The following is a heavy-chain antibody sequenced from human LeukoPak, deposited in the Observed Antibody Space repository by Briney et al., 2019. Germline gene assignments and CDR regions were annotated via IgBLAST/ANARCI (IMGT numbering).Heavy chain of an antibody. V-gene: IGHV3-20*04. CDR3: ARGFRNGHFDC. CDR1: GFTFDDYG. D-gene: IGHD2-8*01. J-gene: IGHJ4*02. CDR2: INRNGGST. Sequence: GGSLRLSCEASGFTFDDYGMSWVRQPPGKGLEWVSGINRNGGSTDYADPVKGRFTISRDNAKNSHFLQMNSLRVEDTALYYCARGFRNGHFDCWGQGTLVTVSS.